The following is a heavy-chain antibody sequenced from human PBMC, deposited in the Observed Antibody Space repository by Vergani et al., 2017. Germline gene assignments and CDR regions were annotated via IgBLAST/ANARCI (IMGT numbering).Heavy chain of an antibody. CDR1: GGPISSYY. Sequence: QVQLQESGPGLVKPSETLSLTCTVSGGPISSYYWSWIRQPPGKGLEWIGYIYYSGSTNYNPSLKSRVTISVDTSKNQFSLKLSSVTAADTAVYYCARGLSPNYYYGMDVWGQGTTVTVSS. V-gene: IGHV4-59*01. CDR3: ARGLSPNYYYGMDV. CDR2: IYYSGST. J-gene: IGHJ6*02.